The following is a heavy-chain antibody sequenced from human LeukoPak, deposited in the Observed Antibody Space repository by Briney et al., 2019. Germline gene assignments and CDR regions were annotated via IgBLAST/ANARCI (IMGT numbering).Heavy chain of an antibody. V-gene: IGHV3-48*03. D-gene: IGHD6-13*01. CDR3: ARSIAAVPDY. Sequence: GGSLRLSCATSGFTFRSYEMNWVRQAPGKGLEWVSYISNSSSTIFYADSVKGRFSISRDNAKNSLFLQMNSLRAEDTAVYYCARSIAAVPDYWGQGTLVTASS. J-gene: IGHJ4*02. CDR2: ISNSSSTI. CDR1: GFTFRSYE.